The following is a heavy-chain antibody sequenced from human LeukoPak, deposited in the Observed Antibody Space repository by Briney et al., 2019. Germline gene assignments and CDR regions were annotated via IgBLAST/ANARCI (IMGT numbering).Heavy chain of an antibody. Sequence: PGGSLRLSCAGSGFTFSSYDMHWVRQAAGKGLEWVAGIDTAGVTYYPGSVRGRFTISRENGRNSFFLQMNSLRAGDTAVYYRARGGYFGSGPMDVWGQGTTVTVSS. D-gene: IGHD3-10*01. CDR2: IDTAGVT. CDR1: GFTFSSYD. V-gene: IGHV3-13*01. CDR3: ARGGYFGSGPMDV. J-gene: IGHJ6*02.